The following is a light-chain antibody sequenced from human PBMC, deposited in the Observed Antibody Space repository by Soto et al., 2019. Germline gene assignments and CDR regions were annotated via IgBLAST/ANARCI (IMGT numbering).Light chain of an antibody. V-gene: IGKV3-15*01. CDR1: QSVYTT. J-gene: IGKJ4*01. CDR3: QQYSKWPLT. CDR2: GAS. Sequence: EIVMTQSPATLSVSPGERATLSCRASQSVYTTLAWYQQKPGQAPRLLIYGASTRATGIPARFSGTGSATEVTLTINSLQSEDSAVYYYQQYSKWPLTFGGGTKVEI.